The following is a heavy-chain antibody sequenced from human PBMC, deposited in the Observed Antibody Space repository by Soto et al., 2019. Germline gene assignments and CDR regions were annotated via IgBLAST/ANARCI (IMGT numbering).Heavy chain of an antibody. Sequence: PGGSLRLSCSASGFTFSSYWMHWVRQAPGKGLVWVSRINSDGSSTSYADSVKGRFTISRDNAKNTLYLQMNSLRAEDTAVYYCAGVPYYDSSGYNHDAFAIWGQGTMVTVSS. D-gene: IGHD3-22*01. CDR2: INSDGSST. V-gene: IGHV3-74*01. CDR3: AGVPYYDSSGYNHDAFAI. J-gene: IGHJ3*02. CDR1: GFTFSSYW.